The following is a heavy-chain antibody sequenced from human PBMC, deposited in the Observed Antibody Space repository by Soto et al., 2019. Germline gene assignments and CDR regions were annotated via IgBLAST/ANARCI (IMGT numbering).Heavy chain of an antibody. CDR2: ISYDGSNK. CDR1: GFTFSSYG. CDR3: AKDLGSSGSYRSYYYYGMDV. D-gene: IGHD6-13*01. V-gene: IGHV3-30*18. Sequence: GGSLRLSCAASGFTFSSYGMHWDRQAPGKGLEWVAVISYDGSNKYYADSVKGRFTISRDNSKNTLYLQMNSLRAEDTAVYYCAKDLGSSGSYRSYYYYGMDVWGQGTTVTVSS. J-gene: IGHJ6*02.